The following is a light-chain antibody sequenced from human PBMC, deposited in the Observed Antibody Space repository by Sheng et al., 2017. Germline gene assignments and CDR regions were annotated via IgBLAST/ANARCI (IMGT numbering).Light chain of an antibody. CDR2: WAS. J-gene: IGKJ1*01. CDR1: QSVFYSSNNENY. V-gene: IGKV4-1*01. Sequence: DIVMTQSPDSLAVSLGERATINCKSSQSVFYSSNNENYLAWYQHKPGQPPRLLIYWASTRESGVPDRFSGSGSGTDFTLTIGSLQSENFAVYYCQQYNKWPRTFGQGTKVEIK. CDR3: QQYNKWPRT.